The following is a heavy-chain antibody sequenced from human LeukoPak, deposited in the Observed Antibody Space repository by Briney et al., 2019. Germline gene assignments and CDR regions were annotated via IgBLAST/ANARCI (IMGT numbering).Heavy chain of an antibody. CDR2: ISSSSSYI. V-gene: IGHV3-21*01. CDR1: GFTFSSYS. Sequence: GSLRLSCAASGFTFSSYSMNWVRQAPGKGLEWVSSISSSSSYIYYADSVKGRFTISRDNAKNSLYLQMNSLRAGDTAVYYCARVYSTIFGVVRNWFDPWGQGTLVTVSS. CDR3: ARVYSTIFGVVRNWFDP. J-gene: IGHJ5*02. D-gene: IGHD3-3*01.